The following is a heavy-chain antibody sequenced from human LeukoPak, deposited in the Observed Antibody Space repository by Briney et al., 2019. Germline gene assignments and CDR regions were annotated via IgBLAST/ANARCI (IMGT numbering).Heavy chain of an antibody. J-gene: IGHJ4*02. CDR2: IIPIFGTA. CDR3: ARDHLTIFGVY. V-gene: IGHV1-69*13. Sequence: SVKVSCKASGGTFSSYAISWVRPAPGQGLEWMGGIIPIFGTANYAQKFQGRVTITADESTSTAYMKLSSLRSEDTAVYYCARDHLTIFGVYWGQGTLVAVSS. CDR1: GGTFSSYA. D-gene: IGHD3-3*01.